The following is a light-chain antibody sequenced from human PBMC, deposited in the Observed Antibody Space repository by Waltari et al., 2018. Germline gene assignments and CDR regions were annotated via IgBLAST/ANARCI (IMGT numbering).Light chain of an antibody. Sequence: EIVLTQSPATLSLSPGERATLSCRASQSAVRYFPWYQQRPGQTPRLLVYGASNRATGIPDRFSGCGSGTDFTLTIDSLEPEDFAVYYCQQRSNWPLTFGQGTRLEIK. CDR3: QQRSNWPLT. J-gene: IGKJ5*01. CDR1: QSAVRY. V-gene: IGKV3-11*01. CDR2: GAS.